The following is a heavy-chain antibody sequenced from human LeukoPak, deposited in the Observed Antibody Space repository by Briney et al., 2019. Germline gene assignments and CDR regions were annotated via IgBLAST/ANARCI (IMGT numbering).Heavy chain of an antibody. J-gene: IGHJ5*02. CDR1: GGPMRSY. D-gene: IGHD3-10*01. CDR3: ARDSGTTGEVKFDP. V-gene: IGHV4-4*07. Sequence: TSETLSLTCTVSGGPMRSYWSWIRPPAGKGLEWIGRIYGSGSTDYNPSLKSRVTMSIDTSKNQFSLNLISVTAADTGVYYCARDSGTTGEVKFDPWGQGTLVTVSS. CDR2: IYGSGST.